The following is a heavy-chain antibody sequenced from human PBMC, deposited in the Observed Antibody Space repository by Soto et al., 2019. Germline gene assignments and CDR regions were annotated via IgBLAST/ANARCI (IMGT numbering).Heavy chain of an antibody. D-gene: IGHD3-22*01. CDR2: ISSSSSYT. Sequence: GGSLRLSCAASGFTFSDYYISWIRQAPGKGLEWVSYISSSSSYTNYADSVKGRFTISRDNAKNSLYLQMNSLRAEDTAVYYCARDRGFDSSGYYWGWFDPWGQGTLVTVSS. V-gene: IGHV3-11*06. J-gene: IGHJ5*02. CDR3: ARDRGFDSSGYYWGWFDP. CDR1: GFTFSDYY.